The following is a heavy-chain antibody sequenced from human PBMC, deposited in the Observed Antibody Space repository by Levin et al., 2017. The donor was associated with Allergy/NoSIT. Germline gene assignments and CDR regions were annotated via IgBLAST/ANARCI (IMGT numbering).Heavy chain of an antibody. J-gene: IGHJ4*02. CDR1: GFTFSNSW. CDR2: INTDGSTT. D-gene: IGHD4-17*01. Sequence: QPGGSLRLSCAASGFTFSNSWMHWVRQAPGKGLVWVSHINTDGSTTNYADSVKGRFTISRDNANNTLYLQMNSLRAEDTAVYYCVRSQGYPDFWGQGTLVTVSS. CDR3: VRSQGYPDF. V-gene: IGHV3-74*01.